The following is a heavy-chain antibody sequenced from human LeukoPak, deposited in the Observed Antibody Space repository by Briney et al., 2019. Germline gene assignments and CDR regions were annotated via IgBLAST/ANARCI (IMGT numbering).Heavy chain of an antibody. D-gene: IGHD1-14*01. CDR2: IYSGGST. V-gene: IGHV3-53*01. CDR3: TRDNNRKDDY. J-gene: IGHJ4*02. CDR1: GFTVSSNY. Sequence: GGSLRLSCAASGFTVSSNYMSWVRQAPGKGLEWVSLIYSGGSTYYADSVKGRFTISRDNSKNTLYLQMNSLRAEDTAVYYCTRDNNRKDDYWGQGTLVTVSS.